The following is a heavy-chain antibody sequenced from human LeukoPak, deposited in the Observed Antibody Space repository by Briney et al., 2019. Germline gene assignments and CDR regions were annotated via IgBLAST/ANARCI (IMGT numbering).Heavy chain of an antibody. Sequence: GESLKISCKGSGYSFNAYYIPWVRQMPGKDLEWMGAIYPGDSDTTYSPSLQGQVTISADKSATTAYLQWNSLKASDTAIYYCARLMTLVRGGLKRLPRSCGMDVWGQETTVTVS. CDR1: GYSFNAYY. CDR3: ARLMTLVRGGLKRLPRSCGMDV. V-gene: IGHV5-51*01. CDR2: IYPGDSDT. D-gene: IGHD3-10*01. J-gene: IGHJ6*02.